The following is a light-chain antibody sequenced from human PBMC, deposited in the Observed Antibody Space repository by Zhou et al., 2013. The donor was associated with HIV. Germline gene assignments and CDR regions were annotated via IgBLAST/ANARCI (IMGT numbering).Light chain of an antibody. Sequence: DIQMTQSPSTLSASVGDRVTFTCRASQSISGWLAWYQQKPGKAPKLLIPDASNLETGVPSRFSGSGSGTDFTLTITSLQPEDIATYYCQQYDNPITFGQGTRLXIK. V-gene: IGKV1-33*01. CDR1: QSISGW. J-gene: IGKJ5*01. CDR2: DAS. CDR3: QQYDNPIT.